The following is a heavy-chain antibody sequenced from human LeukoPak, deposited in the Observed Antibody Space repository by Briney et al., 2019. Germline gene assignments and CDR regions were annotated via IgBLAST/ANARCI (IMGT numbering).Heavy chain of an antibody. J-gene: IGHJ1*01. D-gene: IGHD1-1*01. CDR1: GGSISSSSYY. CDR3: ASFTRRRAPEYFQH. CDR2: IYYSGST. V-gene: IGHV4-39*01. Sequence: SETLSLTCTVSGGSISSSSYYWGWIRQPPGKGLEWIGSIYYSGSTYYNPSLKSRVTISVDTSKNQFSLKLSSVTAADTAVYYCASFTRRRAPEYFQHWGQGTLVTVSS.